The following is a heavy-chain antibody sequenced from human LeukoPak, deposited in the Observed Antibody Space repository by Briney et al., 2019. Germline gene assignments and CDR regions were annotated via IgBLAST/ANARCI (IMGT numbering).Heavy chain of an antibody. V-gene: IGHV3-30*02. CDR1: GFTFSPDD. Sequence: GGSLRLSCAASGFTFSPDDMHWVRQAPGKGLEWVASIRYDGDNKYYTDSVKGRFTISRDNSKNTLYLQMNSLRAEDTAVYYCARWGEGSGSYYWWGQGTLVTVSS. D-gene: IGHD1-26*01. CDR3: ARWGEGSGSYYW. CDR2: IRYDGDNK. J-gene: IGHJ4*02.